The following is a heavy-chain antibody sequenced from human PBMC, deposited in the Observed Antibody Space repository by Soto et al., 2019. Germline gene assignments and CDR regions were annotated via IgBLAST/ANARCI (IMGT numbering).Heavy chain of an antibody. CDR3: ARGITMVRGVTQNPNWFDP. D-gene: IGHD3-10*01. V-gene: IGHV3-48*03. CDR2: ISSSGSTI. Sequence: PGRSLRLSCASSVFTFSSYEMNWVRQAPGKGLEWVSYISSSGSTIYYADSVKGRFTISRDNAKNSLYLQMNSLRAEDTAVYYCARGITMVRGVTQNPNWFDPWGQGTLVTVSS. CDR1: VFTFSSYE. J-gene: IGHJ5*02.